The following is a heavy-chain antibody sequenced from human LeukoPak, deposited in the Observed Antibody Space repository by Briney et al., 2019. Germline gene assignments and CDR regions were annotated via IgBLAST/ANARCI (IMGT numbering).Heavy chain of an antibody. D-gene: IGHD3-10*01. CDR2: ISSSSSYI. J-gene: IGHJ4*02. CDR3: AGYGSGSYYRIY. V-gene: IGHV3-21*01. CDR1: GFTFSSYA. Sequence: GGSLRLSCAASGFTFSSYAMSWVRQAPGKGLEWVSSISSSSSYIYYADSVKGRFTISRDNAKNSLYLQMNSLRAEDTAVYYCAGYGSGSYYRIYWGQGTLVTVSS.